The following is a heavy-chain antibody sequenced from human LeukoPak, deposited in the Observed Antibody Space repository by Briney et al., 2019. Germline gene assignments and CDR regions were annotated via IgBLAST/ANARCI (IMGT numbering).Heavy chain of an antibody. Sequence: PGGSLRLSCAASGFTFSTYWMNWVRQAPGKGLEWVSYISSSGSTIYYADSVKGRFTISRDNAKNSLYLQMNSLRAEDTAVYYCARDGYSSSWYGGNDAFDIWGQGTMVTVSS. V-gene: IGHV3-48*04. CDR1: GFTFSTYW. CDR2: ISSSGSTI. D-gene: IGHD6-13*01. J-gene: IGHJ3*02. CDR3: ARDGYSSSWYGGNDAFDI.